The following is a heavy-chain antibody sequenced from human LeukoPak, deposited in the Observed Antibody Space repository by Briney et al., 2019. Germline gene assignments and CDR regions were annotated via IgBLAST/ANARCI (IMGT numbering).Heavy chain of an antibody. CDR1: GFTVSSNY. CDR2: IHSGGST. V-gene: IGHV3-66*02. D-gene: IGHD3-22*01. CDR3: AREVSPPGYYFDY. Sequence: GGSLRLSCAASGFTVSSNYMSWVRQAPGKGLEWVSVIHSGGSTYYADSVKGRFTISRDNSKNTLYLQMNSLRAEDTAVYYCAREVSPPGYYFDYWGQGTLVTVSS. J-gene: IGHJ4*02.